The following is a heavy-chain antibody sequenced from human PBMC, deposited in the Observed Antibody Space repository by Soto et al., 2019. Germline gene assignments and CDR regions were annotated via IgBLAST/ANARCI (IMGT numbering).Heavy chain of an antibody. CDR2: ISSNGGST. CDR1: GFTFSSYA. Sequence: GGSLRLSCSASGFTFSSYAMHWVRQAPGKGLEYVSAISSNGGSTYYADSVKGRFTISRDNSKNTLYLQMSSLRAEDTAVYYCVNSGYSYGSYYYYYYMDVWGKGTTVTVSS. D-gene: IGHD5-18*01. CDR3: VNSGYSYGSYYYYYYMDV. V-gene: IGHV3-64D*08. J-gene: IGHJ6*03.